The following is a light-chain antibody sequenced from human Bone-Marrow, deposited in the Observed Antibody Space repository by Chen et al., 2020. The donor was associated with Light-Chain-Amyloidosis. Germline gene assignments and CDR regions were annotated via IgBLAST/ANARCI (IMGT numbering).Light chain of an antibody. J-gene: IGLJ2*01. CDR1: DLPTRY. Sequence: SYELTQPPSVSVSPGLTARITCSGEDLPTRYAYWYQQKPGQAPVLVIHRDTERPSGISERFAGSSSGTTATLTISGVQAEDEADYHCQSADSSGTYEVICGGGTKLTVL. CDR3: QSADSSGTYEVI. V-gene: IGLV3-25*03. CDR2: RDT.